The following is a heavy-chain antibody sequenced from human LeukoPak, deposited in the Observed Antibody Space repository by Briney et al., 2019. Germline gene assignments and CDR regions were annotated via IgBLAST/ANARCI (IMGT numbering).Heavy chain of an antibody. Sequence: GGSLRLSCAVSGFTFSHYAMRWVRQAPGTGLDWVGSLTDSGDATYYADSVKGRLTISRDNSNSTLYLHISGLRDEDTAVYYCARGYSHNSGGWLDPWGQGTLVTVSS. D-gene: IGHD5-12*01. CDR2: LTDSGDAT. CDR1: GFTFSHYA. CDR3: ARGYSHNSGGWLDP. V-gene: IGHV3-23*01. J-gene: IGHJ5*02.